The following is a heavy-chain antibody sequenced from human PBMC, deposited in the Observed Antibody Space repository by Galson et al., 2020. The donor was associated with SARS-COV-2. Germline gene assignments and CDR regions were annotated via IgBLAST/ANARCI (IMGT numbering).Heavy chain of an antibody. CDR2: IYYSGST. CDR1: GGSISSSSYY. Sequence: SQTLSLTCTVSGGSISSSSYYWGWIRQPPGKGLEWIGSIYYSGSTYYNPSLKSRVTISVDTSKNQFSLKLSSVTAADTAVYYCARTYYDILTGYYGFDPWGQGTLVTVSS. J-gene: IGHJ5*02. D-gene: IGHD3-9*01. V-gene: IGHV4-39*01. CDR3: ARTYYDILTGYYGFDP.